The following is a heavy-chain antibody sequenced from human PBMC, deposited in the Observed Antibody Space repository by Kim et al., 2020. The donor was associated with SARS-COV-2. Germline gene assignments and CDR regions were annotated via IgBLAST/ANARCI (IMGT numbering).Heavy chain of an antibody. V-gene: IGHV3-23*03. J-gene: IGHJ4*02. Sequence: GGSLRLSCVASGFTFSSYAMSWVRQAPGKGLAWVSIIYSGGSSTYYADSVKGRFTISRDNSKNTLYLQMNGLRAEDTAVYYCAKDQGSSWNSYFDYWGQG. D-gene: IGHD6-13*01. CDR2: IYSGGSST. CDR1: GFTFSSYA. CDR3: AKDQGSSWNSYFDY.